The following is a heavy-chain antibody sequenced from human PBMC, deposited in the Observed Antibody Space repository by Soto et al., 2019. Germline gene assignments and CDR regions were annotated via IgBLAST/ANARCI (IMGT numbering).Heavy chain of an antibody. CDR1: GYTFTSYG. CDR3: ARDFEYGLRYFDWLFQRAGAFDI. V-gene: IGHV1-18*01. CDR2: ISAYNGNT. Sequence: QVQLVQSGAEVKKPGDSVNVSRKASGYTFTSYGISWVRQAPGQGLEWMGWISAYNGNTNYAQKLQGRVTMTTDTSTSTAYMELRSLRSDDTAVYYCARDFEYGLRYFDWLFQRAGAFDIWGQGTMVTVSS. J-gene: IGHJ3*02. D-gene: IGHD3-9*01.